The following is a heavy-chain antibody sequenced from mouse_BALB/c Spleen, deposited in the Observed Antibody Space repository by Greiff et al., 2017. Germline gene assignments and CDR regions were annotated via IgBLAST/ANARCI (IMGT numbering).Heavy chain of an antibody. D-gene: IGHD2-4*01. V-gene: IGHV5-6-3*01. CDR3: ASYDYNYAMDY. CDR2: INSNGGST. J-gene: IGHJ4*01. CDR1: GFTFSSYG. Sequence: EVKLMESGGGLVQPGGSLKLSCAASGFTFSSYGMSWVRQTPDKRLELVATINSNGGSTYYPDSVKGRFTISRDNAKNTLYLQMSSLKSEDTAMYYCASYDYNYAMDYWGQGTSVTVSS.